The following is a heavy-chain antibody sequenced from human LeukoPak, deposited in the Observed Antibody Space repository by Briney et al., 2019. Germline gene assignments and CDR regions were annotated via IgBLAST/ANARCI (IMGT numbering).Heavy chain of an antibody. CDR2: ISDRGGST. CDR1: GFTFNSLA. D-gene: IGHD5-12*01. J-gene: IGHJ5*02. V-gene: IGHV3-23*01. CDR3: AKECQSDYDRYGDRIS. Sequence: PGGSLRLSCAASGFTFNSLAMTCVGQAPGKGLEWVSRISDRGGSTYYADSVKGRFTISRDNSQYILYLQMDCLRAEDTAVYYCAKECQSDYDRYGDRISWGQGTLVTVSP.